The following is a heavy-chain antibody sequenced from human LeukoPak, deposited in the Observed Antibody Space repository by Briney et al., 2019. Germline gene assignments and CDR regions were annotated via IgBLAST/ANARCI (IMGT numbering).Heavy chain of an antibody. CDR3: ARDMMAIIGYYYLTDV. J-gene: IGHJ6*02. V-gene: IGHV4-4*07. D-gene: IGHD3-22*01. CDR2: IYVSGST. Sequence: SETLSLTCTVSGGSITSYFWSWIRQPAGKGLEWIGRIYVSGSTNYNPSLKSRVTMSVDTSKNQISLKLSSVTAADTAVYYCARDMMAIIGYYYLTDVWGQGTTVTVSS. CDR1: GGSITSYF.